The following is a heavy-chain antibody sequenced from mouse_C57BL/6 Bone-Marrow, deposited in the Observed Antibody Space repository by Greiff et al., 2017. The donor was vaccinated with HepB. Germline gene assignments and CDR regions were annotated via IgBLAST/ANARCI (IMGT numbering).Heavy chain of an antibody. CDR3: ARAIYYYGSSYVHWYFDV. V-gene: IGHV2-9-1*01. CDR2: IWTGGGT. D-gene: IGHD1-1*01. Sequence: ESGPGLVAPSQSLSITCTVSGFSLTSYAISWVRQPPGKGLEWLGVIWTGGGTNYNSALKSRLSISKDNSKSQVFLKMNSLQTDDTARYYCARAIYYYGSSYVHWYFDVWGTGTTVTVSS. J-gene: IGHJ1*03. CDR1: GFSLTSYA.